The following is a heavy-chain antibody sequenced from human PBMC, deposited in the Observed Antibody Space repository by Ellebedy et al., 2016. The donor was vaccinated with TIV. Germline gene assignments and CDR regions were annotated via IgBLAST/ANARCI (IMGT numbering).Heavy chain of an antibody. V-gene: IGHV3-33*01. CDR2: IWYDGSDK. J-gene: IGHJ3*02. CDR1: GFTFNSYG. D-gene: IGHD1-26*01. Sequence: GGSLRLXXAASGFTFNSYGMHWVRQAPGKGLEWVAIIWYDGSDKYYADSVKGRFTISRDNSKKTLYLQMNSLRAGDTAVYYCARDQYSGSYYGAFDIWGQGTMVTVSS. CDR3: ARDQYSGSYYGAFDI.